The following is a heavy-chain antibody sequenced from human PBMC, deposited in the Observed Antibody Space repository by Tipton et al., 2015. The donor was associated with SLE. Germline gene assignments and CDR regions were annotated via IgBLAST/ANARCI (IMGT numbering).Heavy chain of an antibody. D-gene: IGHD2-21*02. CDR2: ISSGGSNI. Sequence: QLVQSGGGLVQPGGSLRLSCAASGFTFSTYEMNWVRQAPGKGLEWLSYISSGGSNIYYADSAKGRFTIFRDDANNSLYLQMNSLRAEDTAVYYCARDTGRGTADRRYFDYWGQGTLVTVSS. V-gene: IGHV3-48*03. CDR3: ARDTGRGTADRRYFDY. J-gene: IGHJ4*02. CDR1: GFTFSTYE.